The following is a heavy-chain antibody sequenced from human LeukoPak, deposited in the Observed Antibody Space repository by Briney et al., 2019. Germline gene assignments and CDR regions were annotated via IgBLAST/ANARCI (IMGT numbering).Heavy chain of an antibody. J-gene: IGHJ4*02. D-gene: IGHD6-19*01. CDR2: IIPIFGTA. V-gene: IGHV1-69*05. CDR3: AKARTPYNSGFDY. Sequence: ASVKVSCKASGGTFSSYAISWVRQAPGQGLEWMGGIIPIFGTANYAQKSQGRVTITTDESTSTAYMELSSLRSEDTAVYYCAKARTPYNSGFDYWGQGTLVAVSS. CDR1: GGTFSSYA.